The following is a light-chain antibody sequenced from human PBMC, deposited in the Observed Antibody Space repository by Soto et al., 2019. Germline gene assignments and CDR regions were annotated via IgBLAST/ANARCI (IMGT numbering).Light chain of an antibody. CDR2: EVS. V-gene: IGLV2-23*02. CDR3: CSYAGSSTFVV. Sequence: QSVLTQPASVSGSPGQSITISCTGTSSDVGSYNVVSWYRQHPGKAPKLMMYEVSKRPSGVSNRFSGSKSGNTASLTISGLQAEDEGDYYCCSYAGSSTFVVFGGGTKLTVL. CDR1: SSDVGSYNV. J-gene: IGLJ2*01.